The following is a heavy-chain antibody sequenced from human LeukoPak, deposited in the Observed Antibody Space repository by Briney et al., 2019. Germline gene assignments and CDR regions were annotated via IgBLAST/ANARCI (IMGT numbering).Heavy chain of an antibody. D-gene: IGHD3-9*01. CDR2: INPNSGGT. J-gene: IGHJ5*02. V-gene: IGHV1-2*02. CDR3: ARDLNPYYDILTGFWFDP. Sequence: ASVKVSCKASGYTFTGYYMHWVRQAPGQGLEWMGWINPNSGGTNYAQKFQGRVTMTRDTSISTAYMELSRLRSDDTAVYYCARDLNPYYDILTGFWFDPWGQGTLVTVSS. CDR1: GYTFTGYY.